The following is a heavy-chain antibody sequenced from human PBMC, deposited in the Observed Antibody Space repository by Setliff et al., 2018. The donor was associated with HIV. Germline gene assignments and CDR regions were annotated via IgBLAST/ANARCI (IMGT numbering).Heavy chain of an antibody. D-gene: IGHD2-2*01. CDR3: VTSSSWSSRLNF. J-gene: IGHJ4*02. V-gene: IGHV4-4*02. CDR1: GGSISSSNW. Sequence: PSETLSLTCAVSGGSISSSNWWSWVRQPPGKGLEWIGELYHSGSANYNPSLKSRVIISIDTSKTQFSLKLTSVTAADTAVYYCVTSSSWSSRLNFWGPGMLVTVSS. CDR2: LYHSGSA.